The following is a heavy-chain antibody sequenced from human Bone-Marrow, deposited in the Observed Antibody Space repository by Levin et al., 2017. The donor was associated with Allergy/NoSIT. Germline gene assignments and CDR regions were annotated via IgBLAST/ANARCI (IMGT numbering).Heavy chain of an antibody. CDR2: IYHGGST. D-gene: IGHD3-3*01. CDR1: GGGSGGGGW. CDR3: TRNGYYNFDY. Sequence: SQTLSLTXXXAGGGSGGGGWGRWGRQTPGKGLEWIGEIYHGGSTNYNPSLKSRVTISVDSSKNQFSLTLSSVTAADTAGYDCTRNGYYNFDYWGQGTLVTVSS. V-gene: IGHV4-4*02. J-gene: IGHJ4*02.